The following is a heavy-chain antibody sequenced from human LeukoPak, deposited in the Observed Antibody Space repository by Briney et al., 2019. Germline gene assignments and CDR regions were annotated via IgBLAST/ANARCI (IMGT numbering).Heavy chain of an antibody. CDR1: GFTFSTYG. J-gene: IGHJ4*02. V-gene: IGHV3-30*02. CDR3: GKSSSGWSIDY. D-gene: IGHD6-19*01. Sequence: GGSLRLSCGASGFTFSTYGMHWVRQAPGKGLEWVTFIRDNGSNKYYADSVKRRFTISRDNSKNTLYLQVNSLRVDDTAVYYCGKSSSGWSIDYWGQGSLVTVSS. CDR2: IRDNGSNK.